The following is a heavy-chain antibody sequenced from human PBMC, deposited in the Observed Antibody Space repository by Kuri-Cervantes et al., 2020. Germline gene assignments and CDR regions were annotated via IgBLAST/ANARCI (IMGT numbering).Heavy chain of an antibody. D-gene: IGHD4-23*01. J-gene: IGHJ4*02. Sequence: ASVKVSCKASGGTFSSYAISWVRQAPGQGLEWMGWINPNSGGTNYAQKFQGWVTMTRDTSISTAYMELSSLRSEDTAVYYCARDGYGGNSMACHYWGQGTLVTVSS. CDR3: ARDGYGGNSMACHY. V-gene: IGHV1-2*04. CDR1: GGTFSSYA. CDR2: INPNSGGT.